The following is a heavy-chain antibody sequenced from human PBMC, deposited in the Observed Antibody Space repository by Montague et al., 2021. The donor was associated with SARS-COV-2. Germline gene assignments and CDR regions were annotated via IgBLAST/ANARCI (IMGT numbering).Heavy chain of an antibody. Sequence: SETLSLTCTVSGDSINTYYWNWIRQPPGKGLEWLGSIFYTGSTNYNPSLKSRVTISLDTSKNQFFLKVTSVTDADTAVYYCARQAAGSYFYYGVDVWGQGTTVTVSS. CDR2: IFYTGST. CDR3: ARQAAGSYFYYGVDV. D-gene: IGHD6-13*01. J-gene: IGHJ6*02. CDR1: GDSINTYY. V-gene: IGHV4-59*12.